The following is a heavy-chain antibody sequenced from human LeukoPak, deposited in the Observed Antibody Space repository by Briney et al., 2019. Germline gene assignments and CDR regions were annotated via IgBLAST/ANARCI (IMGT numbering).Heavy chain of an antibody. Sequence: SETLSLTCTVSGGSISSGDYYWSWIRQPPGKGLEWIGYIYYSGSTYYNPSLKSRVTISVDTSKNQFSLKLSSVTAADTAVYYCARVFSILTGYYFDYWGQGTLVTVSS. CDR1: GGSISSGDYY. CDR3: ARVFSILTGYYFDY. D-gene: IGHD3-9*01. V-gene: IGHV4-30-4*01. CDR2: IYYSGST. J-gene: IGHJ4*02.